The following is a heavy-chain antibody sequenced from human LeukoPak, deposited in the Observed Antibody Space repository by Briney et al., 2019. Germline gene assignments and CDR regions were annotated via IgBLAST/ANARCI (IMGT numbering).Heavy chain of an antibody. CDR1: GFTFNYYD. Sequence: GGSLRLSCAVSGFTFNYYDMHWVRQAPGKRLEWVSAIRTTGDTHYPDSVKGRFAMSREDAKNSVHLQMNTLRAGDTAVYYCARGASYYYDNSGHPGWYFDLWGRGTLVTVSS. CDR3: ARGASYYYDNSGHPGWYFDL. D-gene: IGHD3-22*01. CDR2: IRTTGDT. V-gene: IGHV3-13*01. J-gene: IGHJ2*01.